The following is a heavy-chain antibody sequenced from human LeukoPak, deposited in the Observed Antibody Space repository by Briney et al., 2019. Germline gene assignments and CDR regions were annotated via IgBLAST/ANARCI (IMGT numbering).Heavy chain of an antibody. CDR3: ARVVAGHYYYGMDV. V-gene: IGHV3-30*04. CDR1: GFTFSSYA. J-gene: IGHJ6*02. CDR2: ISYDGSNK. D-gene: IGHD6-19*01. Sequence: GRPLRLSCAASGFTFSSYAMHWVRQAPGKGLEWVAVISYDGSNKYYADSVKGRFTISRDNSKNTLYLQMNSLRAEDTAVYYCARVVAGHYYYGMDVWGQGTTVTVSS.